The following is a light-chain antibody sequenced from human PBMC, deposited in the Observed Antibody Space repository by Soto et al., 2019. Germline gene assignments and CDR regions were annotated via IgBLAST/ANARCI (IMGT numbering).Light chain of an antibody. Sequence: EIVMTQSPATLSVSPGERATLSCRASQSVSSNLAWYRQKPGQAPRLLIYGASTRATDVPARFSGSGSGTEFNLTISSLQSEDFAVYYCQQYYNWPPWTFGQGTKVEIK. CDR2: GAS. CDR1: QSVSSN. J-gene: IGKJ1*01. V-gene: IGKV3-15*01. CDR3: QQYYNWPPWT.